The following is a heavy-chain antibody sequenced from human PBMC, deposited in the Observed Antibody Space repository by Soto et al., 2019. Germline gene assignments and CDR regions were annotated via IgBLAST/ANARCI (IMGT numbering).Heavy chain of an antibody. CDR3: ARDSREYCSSTSCYPSS. CDR2: INPNSGGT. J-gene: IGHJ5*02. Sequence: ASVKVSCKASGYTFTGYYMHWVRQAPGQGLEWMGWINPNSGGTNYAQKFQGRVTMTRDTSISTAYMELSRLRSDDTAVYYCARDSREYCSSTSCYPSSWGQATLVTVSS. D-gene: IGHD2-2*01. V-gene: IGHV1-2*02. CDR1: GYTFTGYY.